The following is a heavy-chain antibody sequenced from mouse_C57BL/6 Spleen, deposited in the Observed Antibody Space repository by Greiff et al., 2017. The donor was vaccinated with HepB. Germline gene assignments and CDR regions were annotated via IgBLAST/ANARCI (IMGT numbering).Heavy chain of an antibody. V-gene: IGHV1-69*01. Sequence: VQLQQPGAELVMPGASVKLSCKASGYTFTSYWMHWVKQRPGQGLEWIGEIDPSDSGTNYNQKFKGKSTLTVDKSSSTAYMQLSSLTSEDSAVYYCARGLAITTVEADAMEDRGHGATVTAAS. CDR2: IDPSDSGT. D-gene: IGHD1-1*01. CDR1: GYTFTSYW. J-gene: IGHJ4*01. CDR3: ARGLAITTVEADAMED.